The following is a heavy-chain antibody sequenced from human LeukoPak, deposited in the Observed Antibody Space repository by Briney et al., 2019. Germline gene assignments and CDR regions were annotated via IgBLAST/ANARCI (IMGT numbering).Heavy chain of an antibody. V-gene: IGHV4-34*01. CDR2: INHSGST. CDR1: GGSFSGYY. D-gene: IGHD6-19*01. Sequence: PSETLSLTCAVYGGSFSGYYWSWIRQPPGKGLEWIGEINHSGSTNYNPSLKSRVTISVDTSKNQFSLKLSSVTAADTAVYYCARVVGGWYSYWGQGTLVTVSS. J-gene: IGHJ4*02. CDR3: ARVVGGWYSY.